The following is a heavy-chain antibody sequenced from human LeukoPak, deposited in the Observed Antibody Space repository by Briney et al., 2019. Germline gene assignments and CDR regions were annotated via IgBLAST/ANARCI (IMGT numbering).Heavy chain of an antibody. J-gene: IGHJ4*02. Sequence: PGGSLRLSCAASGFTFSSYSMNWVRQAPGKGLEWVSYISFSSSTIYYADSVKGRFTISRDNAKNSLYPQMNSLRAEDTAVYYCARDRLHYGEYEKTFDYWGQGTLVTVSS. CDR3: ARDRLHYGEYEKTFDY. D-gene: IGHD4-17*01. CDR2: ISFSSSTI. V-gene: IGHV3-48*01. CDR1: GFTFSSYS.